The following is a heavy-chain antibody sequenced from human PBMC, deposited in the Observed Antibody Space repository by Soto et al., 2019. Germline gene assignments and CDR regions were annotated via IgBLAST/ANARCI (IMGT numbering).Heavy chain of an antibody. Sequence: EVQLVESGGGLVQPAGSLSLSCAASGFTFSSYDMHWVRQATGKGLEWVSAIGTAGDTYYPGSVKGRFTISRENAKNSLDLQMNSLRAGDTAVYYCARGSTMVRGVILDAFDIWGQGTMVTVSS. CDR1: GFTFSSYD. J-gene: IGHJ3*02. D-gene: IGHD3-10*01. CDR3: ARGSTMVRGVILDAFDI. V-gene: IGHV3-13*04. CDR2: IGTAGDT.